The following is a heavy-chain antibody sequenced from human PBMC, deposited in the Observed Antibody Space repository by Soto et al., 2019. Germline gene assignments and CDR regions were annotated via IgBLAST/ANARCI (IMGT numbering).Heavy chain of an antibody. D-gene: IGHD3-22*01. J-gene: IGHJ3*02. CDR3: AAGAMIVVAQAHDAFDI. CDR2: IVVGSGNT. CDR1: GFTFTSSA. V-gene: IGHV1-58*01. Sequence: SVKVSWKASGFTFTSSAVQWVRQARGQRLEWIGWIVVGSGNTNYAQKFQERVTITRDMSTSTAYMELSSLRSEDTAVYYCAAGAMIVVAQAHDAFDIWGQGTMVT.